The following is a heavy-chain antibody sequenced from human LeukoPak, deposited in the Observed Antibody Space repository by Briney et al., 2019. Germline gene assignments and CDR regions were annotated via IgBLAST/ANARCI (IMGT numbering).Heavy chain of an antibody. V-gene: IGHV4-59*01. CDR2: IYYSGST. D-gene: IGHD2-15*01. CDR3: AKGYCSGGGCYAYSLDY. Sequence: PSETLSLTCTVSGDSISSYDWSWIRQSPGKGLEWIGYIYYSGSTNYNPSLKSRVTISVDTSKNQFSLKLSSVTAADTAVYYCAKGYCSGGGCYAYSLDYWGQGTLVTVSS. CDR1: GDSISSYD. J-gene: IGHJ4*02.